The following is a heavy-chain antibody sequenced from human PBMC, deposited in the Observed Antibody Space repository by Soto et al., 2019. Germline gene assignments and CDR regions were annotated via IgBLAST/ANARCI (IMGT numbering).Heavy chain of an antibody. Sequence: GGSLRLSCAASGFTFSDYYMSWIRQAPGKGLEWVSYISSSGSTIYYADSVKGRFTISRDNAKNSLYLQMNSLRAEDAAVYYCGRGGLDYYDSSGPADDYDIWCQGTMVTASS. J-gene: IGHJ3*02. CDR3: GRGGLDYYDSSGPADDYDI. CDR1: GFTFSDYY. V-gene: IGHV3-11*01. D-gene: IGHD3-22*01. CDR2: ISSSGSTI.